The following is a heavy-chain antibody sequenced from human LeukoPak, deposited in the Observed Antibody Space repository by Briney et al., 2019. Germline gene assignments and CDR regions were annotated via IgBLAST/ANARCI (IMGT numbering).Heavy chain of an antibody. CDR3: ARPIVATSYSYGWGAFDI. D-gene: IGHD5-18*01. J-gene: IGHJ3*02. Sequence: GESLKISCKGSGYSFTSYWIGWVRQMPGKGLEWMGIIYPGDSDTRYSPSFQGQVTISADKSISTAYQQWSSLKASDTAMYYCARPIVATSYSYGWGAFDIWGQGTMVTVSS. CDR1: GYSFTSYW. CDR2: IYPGDSDT. V-gene: IGHV5-51*01.